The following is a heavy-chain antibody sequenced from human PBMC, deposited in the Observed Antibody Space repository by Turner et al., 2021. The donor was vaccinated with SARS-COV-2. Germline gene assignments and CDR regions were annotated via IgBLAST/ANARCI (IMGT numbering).Heavy chain of an antibody. V-gene: IGHV4-39*01. CDR1: GGSISSSSYY. Sequence: QLQLQESGPGLVKPSETLSLTCTVSGGSISSSSYYWGWIRQPPGKGLEWIGYIYYSGSTYYNPSLKSRVTISVDTSKNQFSLKLSSVTAADTAVYYCARRRFMSGYSFDYWGQGTLVTVSS. CDR3: ARRRFMSGYSFDY. J-gene: IGHJ4*02. CDR2: IYYSGST. D-gene: IGHD3-3*01.